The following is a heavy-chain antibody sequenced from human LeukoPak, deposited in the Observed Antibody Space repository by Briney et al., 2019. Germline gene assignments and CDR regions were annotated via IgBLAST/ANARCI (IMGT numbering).Heavy chain of an antibody. CDR2: MYYSGST. Sequence: SETLSLTCTVSGGSISSSSYYWGWIRQPPGKGLEWIGYMYYSGSTYYNPSLKSRVTISIDTSKNQFSLKLSSVTAADTAVYYCASEYRSDSYFDLWGRGTLVTVSS. CDR1: GGSISSSSYY. J-gene: IGHJ2*01. V-gene: IGHV4-39*07. D-gene: IGHD6-19*01. CDR3: ASEYRSDSYFDL.